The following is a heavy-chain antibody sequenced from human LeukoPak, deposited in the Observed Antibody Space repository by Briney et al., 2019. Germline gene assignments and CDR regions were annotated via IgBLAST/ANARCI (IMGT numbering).Heavy chain of an antibody. D-gene: IGHD4-17*01. V-gene: IGHV3-7*01. J-gene: IGHJ6*02. CDR3: ARKGYGDYGYPMDV. CDR2: IKPDGSEK. Sequence: GGSLRLSCAASGFTFSSYSMNWVRQAPGKGLEWVAHIKPDGSEKNYVDSVKGRFTISRDNSKNTLYLQMNSLRAEDTAVYYCARKGYGDYGYPMDVWGQGTTVTVSS. CDR1: GFTFSSYS.